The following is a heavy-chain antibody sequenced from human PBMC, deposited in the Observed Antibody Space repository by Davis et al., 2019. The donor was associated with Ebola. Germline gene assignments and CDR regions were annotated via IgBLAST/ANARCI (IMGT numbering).Heavy chain of an antibody. Sequence: MPSETLSLTCTVSGGSISSSSYYWGWIRQTPGKGLEWVASIYYSGSSYYNPSLRSRVTISVDTSKNHFSLKLSSLTAADTAVYYCARQIPSQALFGYYSPRYFDFWGQGTLVTVSS. V-gene: IGHV4-39*01. CDR1: GGSISSSSYY. J-gene: IGHJ4*02. CDR3: ARQIPSQALFGYYSPRYFDF. D-gene: IGHD3-22*01. CDR2: IYYSGSS.